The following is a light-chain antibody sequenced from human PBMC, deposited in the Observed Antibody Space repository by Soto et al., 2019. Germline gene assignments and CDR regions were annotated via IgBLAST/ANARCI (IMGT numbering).Light chain of an antibody. Sequence: IQMTLSPSSLSASVGDRVTITCRASQSINSNRNWYKQKPWTVPKRLIYAESRFQSGVPSGFIGSGSGTDFTLTISSLQPQDFATYYCPPSYRSSTFCQGDTVQI. CDR1: QSINSN. J-gene: IGKJ1*01. CDR3: PPSYRSST. CDR2: AES. V-gene: IGKV1-39*01.